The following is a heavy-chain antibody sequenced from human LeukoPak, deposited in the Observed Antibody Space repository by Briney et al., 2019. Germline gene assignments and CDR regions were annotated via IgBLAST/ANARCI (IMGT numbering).Heavy chain of an antibody. CDR3: ARAPYDILTGYPGTIDY. J-gene: IGHJ4*02. CDR2: TNAGNGNT. CDR1: GFTFTSSA. Sequence: ASVKVSCKASGFTFTSSAVHWVRQAPGQRLEWMGWTNAGNGNTKYSQKFQGRVTITRDTSASTAYMELSSLRSEDTAVYYCARAPYDILTGYPGTIDYWGQGTLVTVSS. D-gene: IGHD3-9*01. V-gene: IGHV1-3*01.